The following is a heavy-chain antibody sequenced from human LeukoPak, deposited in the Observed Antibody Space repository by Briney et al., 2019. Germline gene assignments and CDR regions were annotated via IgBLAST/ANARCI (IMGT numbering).Heavy chain of an antibody. CDR1: GFTFSSYG. Sequence: GGSLRLSCAASGFTFSSYGMHWVRQAPDKGLEWVAFIRYEGNSKYYADSVEGRFTISRDNSKNTLYLQMDSLRAEDTAVYYCAKDLLRDRWFGESWGQGTLVTVSS. D-gene: IGHD3-10*01. CDR2: IRYEGNSK. V-gene: IGHV3-30*02. J-gene: IGHJ5*02. CDR3: AKDLLRDRWFGES.